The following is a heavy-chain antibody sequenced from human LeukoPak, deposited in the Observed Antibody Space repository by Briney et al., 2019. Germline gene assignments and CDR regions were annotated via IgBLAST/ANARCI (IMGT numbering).Heavy chain of an antibody. J-gene: IGHJ4*02. D-gene: IGHD2-2*01. V-gene: IGHV3-64D*06. CDR3: VKGYCSSISCSLIDY. Sequence: GGSLRLSCSASGFTLSRYGMHWVRQAPGKGLEYVSGISSNGGSTNYADSVKGRFTISRDNSKNTLHLQVSSLRAEDTAVYYCVKGYCSSISCSLIDYGGQGTLVTVSS. CDR1: GFTLSRYG. CDR2: ISSNGGST.